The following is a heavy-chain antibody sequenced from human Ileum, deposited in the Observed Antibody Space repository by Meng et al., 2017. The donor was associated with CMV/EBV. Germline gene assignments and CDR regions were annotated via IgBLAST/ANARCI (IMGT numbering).Heavy chain of an antibody. J-gene: IGHJ4*02. CDR2: IHDSGST. D-gene: IGHD6-6*01. CDR3: ARVWGIAVRPLDY. V-gene: IGHV4-30-4*01. Sequence: QVHLNSTDPGMLNPSQTLSLTCPVSGDSISSGHYYWSWIRQTPGKGLEWIGHIHDSGSTYYNPSLQSRVTISVDTSKNQFSLKLSSVTAADTAVYYCARVWGIAVRPLDYWGQGTLVTVSS. CDR1: GDSISSGHYY.